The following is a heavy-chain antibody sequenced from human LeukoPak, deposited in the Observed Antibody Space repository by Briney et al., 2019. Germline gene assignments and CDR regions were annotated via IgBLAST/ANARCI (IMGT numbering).Heavy chain of an antibody. V-gene: IGHV4-34*01. CDR1: DGSFSGYY. J-gene: IGHJ4*02. D-gene: IGHD5-24*01. CDR3: ASQGRWLQLYFGY. CDR2: INHSGST. Sequence: PSETLSLTCAVYDGSFSGYYWGWIRQPPGKGLEWIGEINHSGSTNYNPSLKSRVTISVDTSKNQFSLKLSSVTAADTAVYYCASQGRWLQLYFGYWGQGTLVTVSS.